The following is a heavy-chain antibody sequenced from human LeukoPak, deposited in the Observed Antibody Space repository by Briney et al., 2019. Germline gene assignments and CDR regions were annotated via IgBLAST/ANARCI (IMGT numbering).Heavy chain of an antibody. CDR2: IYPGDSDT. Sequence: GESLKISCKGSGYSFTSYWIGWVRQMPGKGPEWMGIIYPGDSDTRYSPSFQGQVTISADKSISTAYLQWSSLKASDTAMYYCARPNITSYYDSRGYDAFDVWGQGTMVTVSS. V-gene: IGHV5-51*01. CDR1: GYSFTSYW. D-gene: IGHD3-22*01. CDR3: ARPNITSYYDSRGYDAFDV. J-gene: IGHJ3*01.